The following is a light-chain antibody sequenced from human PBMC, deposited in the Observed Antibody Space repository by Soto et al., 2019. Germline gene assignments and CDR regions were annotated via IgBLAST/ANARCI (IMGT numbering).Light chain of an antibody. J-gene: IGLJ3*02. CDR1: SGHSRYA. V-gene: IGLV4-69*01. Sequence: QSVLTQSPSASASLGASVKLTRTLSSGHSRYAIAWHQQQPEKGPRYLMKVNSDGSHNKGDGIPDRFSGSSSGAERYLTISSLQSEDEADYYCQTWGTGIRVFGGGTKLTVL. CDR2: VNSDGSH. CDR3: QTWGTGIRV.